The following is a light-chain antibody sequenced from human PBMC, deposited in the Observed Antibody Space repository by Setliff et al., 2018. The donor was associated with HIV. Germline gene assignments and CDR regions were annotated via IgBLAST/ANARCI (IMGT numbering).Light chain of an antibody. J-gene: IGLJ2*01. CDR2: DVR. CDR3: SSYSSSSTLV. CDR1: SSDVGAYNY. V-gene: IGLV2-14*03. Sequence: QSVLTQPASLSASPGQSITISCTGTSSDVGAYNYVSWYQQHPGKAPNLIIYDVRSRPSGVSNRFSGSKSGNTASLTISGLQAEDEADYYCSSYSSSSTLVFGGGTKVTVL.